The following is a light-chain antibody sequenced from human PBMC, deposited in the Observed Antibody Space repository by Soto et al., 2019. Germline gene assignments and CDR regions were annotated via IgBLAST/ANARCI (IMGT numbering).Light chain of an antibody. V-gene: IGKV1-27*01. CDR1: QAISSY. J-gene: IGKJ4*01. Sequence: DIQLTQSPSSLSASVGDRVTITCRASQAISSYLAWYQQKPGKVPELLIYATSTLQSGAPSRFSGSGSGTDFTLTISSVQAEDVATYYCQKYNHAPTFGGGTKVEIK. CDR2: ATS. CDR3: QKYNHAPT.